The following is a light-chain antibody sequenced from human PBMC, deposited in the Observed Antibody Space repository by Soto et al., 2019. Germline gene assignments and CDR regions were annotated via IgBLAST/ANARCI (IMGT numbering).Light chain of an antibody. Sequence: SYELTQPHSVSVAPGQTATVTCGGRNIGSKSVHWYQQKPGQAPVLVVHDDSDRPSGIPGRFSGSNSGDTATLTISGVEAGDEADYYCQVWDRTSNHWVFGGGTKLTVL. CDR2: DDS. CDR1: NIGSKS. CDR3: QVWDRTSNHWV. J-gene: IGLJ3*02. V-gene: IGLV3-21*02.